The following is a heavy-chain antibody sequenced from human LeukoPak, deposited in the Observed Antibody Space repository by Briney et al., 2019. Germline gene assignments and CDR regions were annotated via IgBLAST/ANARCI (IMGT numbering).Heavy chain of an antibody. Sequence: SETLSLTCAVSGYSISSSNYWAWIRQPPGKGLEWIGHIYYSGSTYYNPSLKSRVTISVDTSKNQFSLKLSSVTAADTAVYYCARLRTAYYYYGMDVWGQGTTVTVSS. V-gene: IGHV4-28*01. D-gene: IGHD2-21*02. CDR2: IYYSGST. J-gene: IGHJ6*02. CDR3: ARLRTAYYYYGMDV. CDR1: GYSISSSNY.